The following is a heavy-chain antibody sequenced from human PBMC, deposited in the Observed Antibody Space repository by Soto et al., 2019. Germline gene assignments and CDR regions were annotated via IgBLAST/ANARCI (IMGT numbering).Heavy chain of an antibody. Sequence: QVQLVESGGGVVQPGRSLRLSCAASGFTFSSYGMHWVRQAPGKGLEWVAVIWYDGRNKYYADSVKGRFTISRDNSKNTLYLQMNSLRAEDTAVYYCARDIAAAGTSYYYYGMDVWGQGTTVTVSS. CDR3: ARDIAAAGTSYYYYGMDV. D-gene: IGHD6-13*01. V-gene: IGHV3-33*01. CDR2: IWYDGRNK. CDR1: GFTFSSYG. J-gene: IGHJ6*02.